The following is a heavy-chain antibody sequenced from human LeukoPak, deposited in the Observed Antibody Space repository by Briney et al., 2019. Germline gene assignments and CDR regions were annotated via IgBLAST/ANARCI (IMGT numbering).Heavy chain of an antibody. Sequence: ASVKVSCKASGYTFTGYYMHWVRQAPGQGLEWMGWINPNSGGTNYAQKFQGRVTMTRDTSISTAYMELSRLRSDDTAVYYCARENYGDYAPGAFDSWGQGTMVTVSS. J-gene: IGHJ3*02. CDR1: GYTFTGYY. CDR3: ARENYGDYAPGAFDS. CDR2: INPNSGGT. V-gene: IGHV1-2*02. D-gene: IGHD4-17*01.